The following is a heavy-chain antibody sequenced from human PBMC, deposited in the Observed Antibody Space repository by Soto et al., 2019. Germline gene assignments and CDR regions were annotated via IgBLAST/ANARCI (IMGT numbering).Heavy chain of an antibody. CDR1: GFTFNSYA. Sequence: GGSLRLSCSVSGFTFNSYAMHWVRQAPGKGLQYVSSISSNGGSTYYADSVKGRFIISRDNSKNTLYLQMSGLRGEDAAVYYCVKDRYVDYWGQGTLVTVSS. CDR3: VKDRYVDY. V-gene: IGHV3-64D*06. J-gene: IGHJ4*02. CDR2: ISSNGGST.